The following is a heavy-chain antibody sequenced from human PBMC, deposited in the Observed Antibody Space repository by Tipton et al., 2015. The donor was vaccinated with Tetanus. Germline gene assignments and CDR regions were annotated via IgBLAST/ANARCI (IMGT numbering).Heavy chain of an antibody. CDR2: IYQTDST. D-gene: IGHD4-11*01. Sequence: TLSLTCTVSGGLITTGGYSWGWIRQPPGQGLEWIGYIYQTDSTYYSPSLRSRLTISINRSKNQFSLKLTSVTAADTAVYFCARNVYTVTNDAFDIWGHGTLVNVSS. V-gene: IGHV4-30-2*01. J-gene: IGHJ3*02. CDR3: ARNVYTVTNDAFDI. CDR1: GGLITTGGYS.